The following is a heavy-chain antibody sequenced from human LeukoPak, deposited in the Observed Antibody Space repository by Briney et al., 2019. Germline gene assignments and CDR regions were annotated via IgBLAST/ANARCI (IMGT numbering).Heavy chain of an antibody. V-gene: IGHV1-69*04. D-gene: IGHD4-23*01. CDR2: IIPILGIA. Sequence: GSSVTVSCQASVGTFSSYAISWVRQAPGQGLEWMGRIIPILGIANYAQKFQGRVTITADKSTSTAYMELSSLRSEDTAMYYCARESYSGNPYFDYWGQGTLVTVSS. CDR3: ARESYSGNPYFDY. J-gene: IGHJ4*02. CDR1: VGTFSSYA.